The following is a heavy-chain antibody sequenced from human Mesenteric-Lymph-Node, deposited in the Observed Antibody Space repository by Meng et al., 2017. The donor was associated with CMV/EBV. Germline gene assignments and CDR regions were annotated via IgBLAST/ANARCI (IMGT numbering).Heavy chain of an antibody. CDR3: TRHHSSSIDY. Sequence: ASVKVSCKASGYTFTSYDINWVRQATGQGLEWMGWLNPNSGNTGYAQKFQGRVTMTRNTSISTAYMDLSSLRSDDTAVYYCTRHHSSSIDYWGQGTLVTVSS. V-gene: IGHV1-8*01. CDR1: GYTFTSYD. D-gene: IGHD6-6*01. CDR2: LNPNSGNT. J-gene: IGHJ4*02.